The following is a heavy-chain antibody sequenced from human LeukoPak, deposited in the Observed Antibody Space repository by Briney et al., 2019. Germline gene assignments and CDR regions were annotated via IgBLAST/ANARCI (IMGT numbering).Heavy chain of an antibody. V-gene: IGHV3-48*03. CDR1: GFTFSSYE. D-gene: IGHD1-26*01. CDR2: ISSSGSTI. CDR3: AKDGRVGATKFVDY. Sequence: PGGSLRLSCAASGFTFSSYEMNWVRQAPGKGLEWLSYISSSGSTIFYADSVKGRFTISRDNSKNSLYLQMNSLRTEDTALYYCAKDGRVGATKFVDYWGQGTLVTVSS. J-gene: IGHJ4*02.